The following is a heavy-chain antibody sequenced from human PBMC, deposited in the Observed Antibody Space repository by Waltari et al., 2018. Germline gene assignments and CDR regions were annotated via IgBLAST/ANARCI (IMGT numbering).Heavy chain of an antibody. J-gene: IGHJ4*02. CDR3: AGPRGIHLWSFDD. D-gene: IGHD5-18*01. CDR2: IIPIIDTA. V-gene: IGHV1-69*04. Sequence: QVQLVQSGAEVKRPGSSVKVSCKASGGPFTPYAINRVRQAPGLGLEWMGRIIPIIDTAGYAQKFQDRVTFTADRATGTAYMELSSLRPDDTGMYYCAGPRGIHLWSFDDWGQGTLVIVSS. CDR1: GGPFTPYA.